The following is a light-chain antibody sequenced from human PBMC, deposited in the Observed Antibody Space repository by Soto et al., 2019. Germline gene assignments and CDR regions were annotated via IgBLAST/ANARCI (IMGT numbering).Light chain of an antibody. CDR3: QQYGSSPLT. CDR2: GAS. V-gene: IGKV3-20*01. Sequence: ETVLTQSPGTLSLSPGERATLSCRASQSVASNYLAWYQQKPGQAPRLLIYGASSRAAGIPDRFSCSGSGTDFTLTISRLEPEDSAVYYCQQYGSSPLTFGGGTKVEIK. CDR1: QSVASNY. J-gene: IGKJ4*01.